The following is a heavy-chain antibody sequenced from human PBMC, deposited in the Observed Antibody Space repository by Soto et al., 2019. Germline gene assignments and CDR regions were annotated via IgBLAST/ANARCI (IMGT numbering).Heavy chain of an antibody. CDR1: GYTFTGYY. D-gene: IGHD5-12*01. J-gene: IGHJ4*02. CDR2: INPNSGGT. CDR3: ARGGRGYSGYDSSPIDY. V-gene: IGHV1-2*04. Sequence: QVQLVQSGAEVKKPGASVKVSCKASGYTFTGYYMHWVRQAPGQGLEWMGSINPNSGGTNYAQKFQGWVTMTRDTSIRTAYMELSRLRSDDTAVYYCARGGRGYSGYDSSPIDYWGQGTLVTVSS.